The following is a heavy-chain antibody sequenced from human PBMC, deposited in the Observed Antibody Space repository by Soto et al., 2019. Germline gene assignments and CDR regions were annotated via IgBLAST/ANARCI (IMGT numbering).Heavy chain of an antibody. D-gene: IGHD1-26*01. V-gene: IGHV3-9*01. CDR1: GFTFDDYA. J-gene: IGHJ6*02. Sequence: GGPLRLSCAASGFTFDDYAMHWVRQAPGKGLEWVSGISWNSGSIGYADSVKGRFTISRDNAKNSLYLQMNSLRAEDTALYYCAKEGYSGSYPYYYYGMDVWGQGTSVTVSS. CDR2: ISWNSGSI. CDR3: AKEGYSGSYPYYYYGMDV.